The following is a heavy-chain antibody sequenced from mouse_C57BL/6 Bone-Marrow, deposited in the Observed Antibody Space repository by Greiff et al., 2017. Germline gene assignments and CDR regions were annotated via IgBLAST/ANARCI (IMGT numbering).Heavy chain of an antibody. V-gene: IGHV14-4*01. CDR3: TTSFCLLWDGGYFHV. CDR1: GFHIKDDY. J-gene: IGHJ1*03. D-gene: IGHD4-1*01. Sequence: VQLQQSGAELVRPGASVQLSCPASGFHIKDDYMHWVKQRPEQGLEWIGWIDPENGDTEYASKFQGKATITADTSSNTAYLQLSSLTSEDTAVYYCTTSFCLLWDGGYFHVWRTGTTVTVS. CDR2: IDPENGDT.